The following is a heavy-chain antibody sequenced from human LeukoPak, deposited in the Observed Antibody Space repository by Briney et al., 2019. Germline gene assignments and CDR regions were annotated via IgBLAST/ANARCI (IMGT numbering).Heavy chain of an antibody. CDR1: GFTFSSYG. V-gene: IGHV3-30*02. CDR2: IRYDGSNK. D-gene: IGHD6-6*01. J-gene: IGHJ4*02. CDR3: AKSRREQLVGDY. Sequence: PGGSLRLSCAASGFTFSSYGMHWVRQAPGKGLEWVAFIRYDGSNKYYADSVKGRSTISRDNSKNTLYLQMNSLRAEDTAVYYCAKSRREQLVGDYWGQGTLVTVSS.